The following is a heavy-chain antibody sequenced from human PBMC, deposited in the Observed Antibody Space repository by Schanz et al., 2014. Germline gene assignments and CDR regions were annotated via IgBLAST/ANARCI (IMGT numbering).Heavy chain of an antibody. CDR1: GFTFTGYV. CDR3: AKGVGGGLLLGSTFDN. Sequence: EVQLVETGGGLVKPGGSLRLSCEASGFTFTGYVMTWVRQAPGKGLEWVSGLSASGGHTYYADSVKGRFTISRDNSKNTVYLEMNNVRVDDTAVYYCAKGVGGGLLLGSTFDNWGQGTMVTVTS. D-gene: IGHD3-16*01. V-gene: IGHV3-23*04. J-gene: IGHJ3*02. CDR2: LSASGGHT.